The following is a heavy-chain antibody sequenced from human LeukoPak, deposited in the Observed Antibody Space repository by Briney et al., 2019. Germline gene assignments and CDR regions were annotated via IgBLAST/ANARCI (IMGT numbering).Heavy chain of an antibody. D-gene: IGHD3-16*02. Sequence: ESLKISCKGSGYSFTSYWIGWVRPMPGKGLEVMGIIYPGYSDTRYSPSFQGQVTISADKSISTAYLQWSSLKASDTAMYYCVTPYVWGSYRYGDHDAFDIWGQGTMVTVSS. J-gene: IGHJ3*02. CDR1: GYSFTSYW. CDR3: VTPYVWGSYRYGDHDAFDI. V-gene: IGHV5-51*01. CDR2: IYPGYSDT.